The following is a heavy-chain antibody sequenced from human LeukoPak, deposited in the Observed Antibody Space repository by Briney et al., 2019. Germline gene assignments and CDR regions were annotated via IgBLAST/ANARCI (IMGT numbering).Heavy chain of an antibody. Sequence: SETLSLTCTVSGDSISSSSSYWGWIRQPPGKGLEWIGSIYYSGSTYYNPSLKSRVTISVDTSKNQFSLKLSSVTAADTAVYYCAREVGAYYGSGRMRGAFDIWGQGTMVTVSS. CDR1: GDSISSSSSY. CDR3: AREVGAYYGSGRMRGAFDI. D-gene: IGHD3-10*01. CDR2: IYYSGST. V-gene: IGHV4-39*02. J-gene: IGHJ3*02.